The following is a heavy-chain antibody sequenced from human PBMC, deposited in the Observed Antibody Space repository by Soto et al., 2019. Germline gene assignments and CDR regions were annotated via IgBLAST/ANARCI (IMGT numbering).Heavy chain of an antibody. CDR3: AILRYYYDSSGFNGFTFDY. V-gene: IGHV3-21*01. Sequence: GGSLRLSCAASGFTFSSYSMNWVRQAPGKGLEWVSSISSSSSYIYYADSVKGRFTISRDNAKNSLYLQMNSLRAEDTAVYYCAILRYYYDSSGFNGFTFDYWGQGTLVTVS. CDR1: GFTFSSYS. CDR2: ISSSSSYI. D-gene: IGHD3-22*01. J-gene: IGHJ4*02.